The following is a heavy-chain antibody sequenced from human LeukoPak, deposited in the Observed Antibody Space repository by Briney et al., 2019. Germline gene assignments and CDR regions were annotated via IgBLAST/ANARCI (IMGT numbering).Heavy chain of an antibody. CDR2: INGDGTST. CDR1: GFTFSNHW. Sequence: PGGSLRLSCAASGFTFSNHWLHWVRQAPGKGLVWVSRINGDGTSTIYADSVKGRFTISRDNAKSTMYLQMYSLRAEDTAVYYCARTGTGGDLDIWGQGTMVTVSS. J-gene: IGHJ3*02. CDR3: ARTGTGGDLDI. D-gene: IGHD2-8*02. V-gene: IGHV3-74*01.